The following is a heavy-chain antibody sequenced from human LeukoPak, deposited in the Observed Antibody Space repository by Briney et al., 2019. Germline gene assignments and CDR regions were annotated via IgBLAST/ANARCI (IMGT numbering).Heavy chain of an antibody. J-gene: IGHJ4*02. V-gene: IGHV3-48*03. D-gene: IGHD3-22*01. CDR3: ARSDYYDTSFDY. CDR1: GFTFSSYE. CDR2: ISSSGSTI. Sequence: GGSLRLSCAASGFTFSSYEMNWVRQAPGKGLEWVSYISSSGSTIYYADSVKGRFTISRDNAKNSLYLQMNSLRAEDTAVYYCARSDYYDTSFDYWGQGTLVTVSS.